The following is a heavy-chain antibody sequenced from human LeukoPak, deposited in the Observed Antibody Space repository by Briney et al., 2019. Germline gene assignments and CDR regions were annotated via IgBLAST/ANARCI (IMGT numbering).Heavy chain of an antibody. D-gene: IGHD2-15*01. CDR3: ARTPANCSGGRCPPGDYQYYYGMDV. V-gene: IGHV4-59*08. J-gene: IGHJ6*02. CDR1: GGPMSSSY. Sequence: SETLSLTCTVSGGPMSSSYWSWVRQPPGQGLEWLGYIYYGGNTKYNPSLKSRGTISVDTSKNQFSLELRSVTAADTAVYYCARTPANCSGGRCPPGDYQYYYGMDVWGQGTTVTVSS. CDR2: IYYGGNT.